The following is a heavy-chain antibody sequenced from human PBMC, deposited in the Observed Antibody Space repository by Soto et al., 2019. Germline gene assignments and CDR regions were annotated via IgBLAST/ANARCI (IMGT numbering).Heavy chain of an antibody. CDR2: IYYSGST. D-gene: IGHD3-3*01. CDR3: ARDPGPYCDFSSGHYYYYPTDV. V-gene: IGHV4-61*01. CDR1: GGSVSSGSYY. Sequence: SETLSLTCTVSGGSVSSGSYYWSWIGQPPGKGLEWFGYIYYSGSTNYNPSLKSRVTISVDTSKNQFSRKLSPVTAADTAVYYCARDPGPYCDFSSGHYYYYPTDVWGQGTTVTVSS. J-gene: IGHJ6*02.